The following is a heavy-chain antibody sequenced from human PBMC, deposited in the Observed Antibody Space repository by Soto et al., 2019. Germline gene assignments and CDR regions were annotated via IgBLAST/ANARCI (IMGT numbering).Heavy chain of an antibody. Sequence: QVQLQESGPGLVKPSQTLSLTCTVSGGSISSGGYYWSWIRQHPGKGLEWIGYIYYSGSTYYNPLLNIRVPISVDSSKDQFSLKLSSVTAADTAVYYCARRDGGDAFDIWGQGTMVIVSS. CDR3: ARRDGGDAFDI. CDR2: IYYSGST. J-gene: IGHJ3*02. D-gene: IGHD3-10*01. V-gene: IGHV4-31*03. CDR1: GGSISSGGYY.